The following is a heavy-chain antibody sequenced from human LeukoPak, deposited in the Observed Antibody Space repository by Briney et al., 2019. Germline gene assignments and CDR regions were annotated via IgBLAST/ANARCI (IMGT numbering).Heavy chain of an antibody. J-gene: IGHJ4*02. Sequence: PSETLSLTCTVSGGSISSSSYFWGWIRQSPGKGQEWIGSIYYSGTTYYNPSLKSRVTISVDTSKNQLSLKLSSVTAADTAVYYCARGRGAEGYWGQGTLVTVSS. D-gene: IGHD1-14*01. V-gene: IGHV4-39*01. CDR3: ARGRGAEGY. CDR2: IYYSGTT. CDR1: GGSISSSSYF.